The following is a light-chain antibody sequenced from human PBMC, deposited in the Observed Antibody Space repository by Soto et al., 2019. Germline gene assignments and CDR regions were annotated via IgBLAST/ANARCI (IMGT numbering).Light chain of an antibody. CDR2: GAS. Sequence: IVVAQSAATLSLSPGERATLSCRASQSVGGNYLAWFQQKPGQTPRLIIYGASSRATGIPDRFSGSGSGTDFTLTISRLEPEDFAVYYCQQYNSWPLTFGGGTKVDI. V-gene: IGKV3-20*01. J-gene: IGKJ4*01. CDR3: QQYNSWPLT. CDR1: QSVGGNY.